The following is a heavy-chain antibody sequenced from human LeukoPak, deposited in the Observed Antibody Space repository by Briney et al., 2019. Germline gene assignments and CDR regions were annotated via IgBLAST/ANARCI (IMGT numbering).Heavy chain of an antibody. V-gene: IGHV1-18*01. J-gene: IGHJ4*02. CDR1: GYTFTSHG. CDR3: ARDPGGTWGFDY. Sequence: ASVTVSCKASGYTFTSHGLSWARQAPGQGLEWMGWISIYSGNTNYAQKFQDRISMTTDTSTSTAYMELRSLKSDDTAVYYCARDPGGTWGFDYWGQGALVTVSS. CDR2: ISIYSGNT. D-gene: IGHD7-27*01.